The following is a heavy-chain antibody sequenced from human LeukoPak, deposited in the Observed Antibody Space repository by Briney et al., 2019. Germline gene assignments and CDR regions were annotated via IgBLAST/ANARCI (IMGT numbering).Heavy chain of an antibody. J-gene: IGHJ3*02. CDR1: RFTFSSYG. D-gene: IGHD4-23*01. Sequence: GESLRLSCAASRFTFSSYGMHWVRQAPGEGLEWVAFIRYDGNNKYYADSVKGRFTISRDNSKNTLYLQINSLRAEDTAVYYCARDVGMVTPGDDAFDIWGQGTMVTVSS. CDR3: ARDVGMVTPGDDAFDI. CDR2: IRYDGNNK. V-gene: IGHV3-30*02.